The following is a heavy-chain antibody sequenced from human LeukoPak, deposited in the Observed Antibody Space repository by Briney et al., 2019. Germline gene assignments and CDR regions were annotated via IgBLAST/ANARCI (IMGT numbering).Heavy chain of an antibody. V-gene: IGHV4-34*01. Sequence: SETLSLTCAVYGVSFSGYYWSWIRQPPGKGLEWIGEINHSGSTNYNPSLKSRVTISVDTSKNQFPLKLSSVTAADTAVYYCARGGRILRFLEWLLQGAFDIWGQGTMVTVSS. D-gene: IGHD3-3*01. CDR1: GVSFSGYY. J-gene: IGHJ3*02. CDR3: ARGGRILRFLEWLLQGAFDI. CDR2: INHSGST.